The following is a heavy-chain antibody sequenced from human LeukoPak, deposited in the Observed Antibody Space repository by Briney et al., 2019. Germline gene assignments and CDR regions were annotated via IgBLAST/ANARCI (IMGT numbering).Heavy chain of an antibody. Sequence: PGGSLRLSCAASGFTFGSQVMRWVRQAPGKGLEWVSTISAGGATFYADSVKGRFTISRDNAKNTLYLQMNSLRVEDAAVYYCATIAATGLGWGQGTLVTVSS. CDR2: ISAGGAT. D-gene: IGHD6-13*01. J-gene: IGHJ4*02. CDR3: ATIAATGLG. CDR1: GFTFGSQV. V-gene: IGHV3-23*01.